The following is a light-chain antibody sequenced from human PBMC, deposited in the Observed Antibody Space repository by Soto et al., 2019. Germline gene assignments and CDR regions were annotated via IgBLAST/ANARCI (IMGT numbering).Light chain of an antibody. V-gene: IGLV1-44*01. J-gene: IGLJ3*02. CDR3: AAWDGSLNGVV. Sequence: QSVLTQPPSASGTPGQRVTISCSGRNSNIGSNTVNWYQQFPGAAPKLLVYSSNLRPSGVPDRFSGSKSGTSASLAISGLQSEDESDYYCAAWDGSLNGVVFGGGTQLTVL. CDR1: NSNIGSNT. CDR2: SSN.